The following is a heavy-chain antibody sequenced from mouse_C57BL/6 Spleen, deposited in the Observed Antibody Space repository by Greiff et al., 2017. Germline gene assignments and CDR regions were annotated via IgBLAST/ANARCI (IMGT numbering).Heavy chain of an antibody. Sequence: EVQLVESGGGLVQPKGSLKLSCAASGFSFNTYAMNWVRQASGKGLEWVARISSKSNNYAPYYADSVKDRFTISRDDSESMLYLQMNNLKTEDTAMYFCVRPEYYGSNYAWFAYWGQGTLVTVSA. CDR3: VRPEYYGSNYAWFAY. V-gene: IGHV10-1*01. D-gene: IGHD1-1*01. CDR2: ISSKSNNYAP. CDR1: GFSFNTYA. J-gene: IGHJ3*01.